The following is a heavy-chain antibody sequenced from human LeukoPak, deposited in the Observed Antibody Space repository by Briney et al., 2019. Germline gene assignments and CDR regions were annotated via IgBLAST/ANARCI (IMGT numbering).Heavy chain of an antibody. V-gene: IGHV3-23*01. D-gene: IGHD1-26*01. CDR2: IGTHSTST. CDR1: GFTFSSYV. Sequence: PGGSLRLSCAASGFTFSSYVMTWVRQAPGAGLEWVSAIGTHSTSTDYPDSVKGRFTISRDDSKNTVFLQMTSLRVEDTALNYCKRRVGGTPDYWGLGTLVTVSS. CDR3: KRRVGGTPDY. J-gene: IGHJ4*02.